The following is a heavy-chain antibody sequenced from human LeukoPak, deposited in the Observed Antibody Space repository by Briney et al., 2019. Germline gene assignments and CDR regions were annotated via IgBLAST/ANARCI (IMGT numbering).Heavy chain of an antibody. V-gene: IGHV3-23*01. Sequence: GGSLRLSCAASGFTFSSYEMSWVRQAPGKGLEWVSAISGSGGSTYYADSVKGRFTISRDNSKNTLYLQMNSLRAEDTAVYYCARLLSYGRYYYYYMDVWGKGTTVTVSS. J-gene: IGHJ6*03. CDR3: ARLLSYGRYYYYYMDV. CDR1: GFTFSSYE. D-gene: IGHD5-18*01. CDR2: ISGSGGST.